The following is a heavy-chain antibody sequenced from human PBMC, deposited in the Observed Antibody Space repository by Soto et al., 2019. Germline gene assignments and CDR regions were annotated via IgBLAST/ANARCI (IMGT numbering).Heavy chain of an antibody. CDR3: ARCRDEYSSSPAETYYYYYGMDV. Sequence: GSLRLSCAASWFTVSSNYMSWVRQAPGKGLEWDSVIYSGGSTYYADSVKGRFTISRDNSKNTLYLQMNSLRAEDTAVYYCARCRDEYSSSPAETYYYYYGMDVWGQGTTVTVSS. CDR2: IYSGGST. V-gene: IGHV3-53*01. CDR1: WFTVSSNY. D-gene: IGHD6-6*01. J-gene: IGHJ6*02.